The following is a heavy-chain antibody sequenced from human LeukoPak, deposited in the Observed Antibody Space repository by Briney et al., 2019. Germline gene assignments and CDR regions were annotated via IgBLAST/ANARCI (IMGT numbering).Heavy chain of an antibody. V-gene: IGHV3-23*01. CDR1: GFTFNSYA. D-gene: IGHD1-26*01. J-gene: IGHJ4*02. CDR2: ISGRGDST. CDR3: AKERKGSGYFDY. Sequence: GGSLRLSCAASGFTFNSYAMGWVRQAPGGGLEHVSAISGRGDSTYCPDSVKGRFTISRDNSKNTVFLQMNSLRAEDTAVYYCAKERKGSGYFDYWGQGTLVTVSS.